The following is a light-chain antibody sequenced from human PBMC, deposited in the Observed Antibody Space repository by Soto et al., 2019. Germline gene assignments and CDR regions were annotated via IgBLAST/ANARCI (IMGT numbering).Light chain of an antibody. CDR1: QSVSSSS. V-gene: IGKV3-20*01. Sequence: EIVLTQSPGTLSLSPGDSATLSCRASQSVSSSSLAWYQQKPGQAPRLLFFGVSNRAAGVPDRFGGSGSGTDFTFTISRLEPEDFAVYYCQQYGGSPLTFGGGTKVDIK. CDR3: QQYGGSPLT. J-gene: IGKJ4*01. CDR2: GVS.